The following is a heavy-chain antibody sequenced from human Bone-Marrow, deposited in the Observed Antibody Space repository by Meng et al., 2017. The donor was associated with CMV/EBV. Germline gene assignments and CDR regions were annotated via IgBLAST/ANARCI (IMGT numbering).Heavy chain of an antibody. CDR2: INSDGSST. V-gene: IGHV3-74*01. CDR1: GFTFSSYW. CDR3: ARNEYSSPYGMDV. D-gene: IGHD6-6*01. Sequence: GGSLRLSCAASGFTFSSYWMHWVRQAPGKGLVWVSRINSDGSSTSYADSVRGRFTISRDNAKNTLYLQMNSLRAEDTAVYYCARNEYSSPYGMDVWGQGNTVTVSS. J-gene: IGHJ6*02.